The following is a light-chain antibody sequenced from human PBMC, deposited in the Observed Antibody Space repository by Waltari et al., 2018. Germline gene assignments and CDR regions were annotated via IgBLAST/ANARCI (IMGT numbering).Light chain of an antibody. CDR2: VNADGSE. J-gene: IGLJ2*01. CDR3: QTWGAGIVV. Sequence: QLVLTQSPSASASLGASVKLTCTLSSGYSNYAIAWHQQQSEKGPRFLMKVNADGSEKKGDGIPDRFSGSSSGAERCLTISSLQSEEEADYYCQTWGAGIVVFGGGTTLTVL. V-gene: IGLV4-69*01. CDR1: SGYSNYA.